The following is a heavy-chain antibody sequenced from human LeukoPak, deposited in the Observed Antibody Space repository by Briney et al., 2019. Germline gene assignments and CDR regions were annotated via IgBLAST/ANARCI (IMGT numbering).Heavy chain of an antibody. CDR3: ARGVIAAAHLDY. CDR2: IYYSGST. J-gene: IGHJ4*02. CDR1: GGSISSGGYY. V-gene: IGHV4-31*03. D-gene: IGHD6-13*01. Sequence: PSETLSLTCTVSGGSISSGGYYWSWIRQHPGKGLEWTGYIYYSGSTYYNPSLKSRVTISVDTSKNQFSLKLSSVTAADTVVYYCARGVIAAAHLDYWGQGTLVTVSS.